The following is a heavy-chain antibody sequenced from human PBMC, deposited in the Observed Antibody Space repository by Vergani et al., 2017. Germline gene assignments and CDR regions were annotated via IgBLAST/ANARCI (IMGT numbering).Heavy chain of an antibody. D-gene: IGHD2/OR15-2a*01. J-gene: IGHJ6*02. CDR2: IYTSSGNT. CDR3: ARDGDVLSLDI. V-gene: IGHV4-61*02. Sequence: QLQLQESGSGLVKPSQTLSLTCAVSGDSITNGGFSWNWIRLPAGKGLEWIGRIYTSSGNTNYNPSLKSRVSISLDKSKNQFSLRLTSVTAADTAVYFCARDGDVLSLDIWGQGTTVTVSS. CDR1: GDSITNGGFS.